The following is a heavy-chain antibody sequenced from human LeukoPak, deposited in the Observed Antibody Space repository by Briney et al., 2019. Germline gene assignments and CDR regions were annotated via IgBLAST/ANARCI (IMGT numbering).Heavy chain of an antibody. CDR3: ARRFSSSTLDY. CDR2: ISYDGSNK. V-gene: IGHV3-30*04. CDR1: GFTFSSYA. Sequence: GRSLRLSCAASGFTFSSYAMHWVRQAPGKGLEWAAVISYDGSNKYYADSVKGRFTISRDNSKNTLYLQMNSLRAEDTAVYYCARRFSSSTLDYWGQGTLVTVSS. J-gene: IGHJ4*02. D-gene: IGHD6-6*01.